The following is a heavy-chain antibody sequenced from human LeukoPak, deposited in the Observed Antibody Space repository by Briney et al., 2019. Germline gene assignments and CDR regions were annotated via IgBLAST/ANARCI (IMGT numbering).Heavy chain of an antibody. CDR1: GGSFSGYY. Sequence: PSETLSLTCAVYGGSFSGYYWSWIRQPPGKGLEWIGEINHSGSTNYNPSLKSRVTISVDTSKNQFSLKLSSVTAVDTAVYYCARARRDDYVWGSYRYKAGNNWFDPWGQGTLVTVSS. J-gene: IGHJ5*02. CDR3: ARARRDDYVWGSYRYKAGNNWFDP. D-gene: IGHD3-16*02. V-gene: IGHV4-34*01. CDR2: INHSGST.